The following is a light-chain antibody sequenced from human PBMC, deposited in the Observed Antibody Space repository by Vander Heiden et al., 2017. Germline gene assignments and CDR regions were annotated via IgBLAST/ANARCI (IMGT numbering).Light chain of an antibody. V-gene: IGLV1-47*02. Sequence: QSVLPQPPSASGTPGQRVTLPCSATTSNIGSHYVHWYHQLSGPAPKPLIYNNNQRPGRAPEGFSGSNSGTSAAMAITALRSEEEGDYYCEASQDRKSGLWVFGGGTKLTVL. CDR2: NNN. J-gene: IGLJ3*02. CDR3: EASQDRKSGLWV. CDR1: TSNIGSHY.